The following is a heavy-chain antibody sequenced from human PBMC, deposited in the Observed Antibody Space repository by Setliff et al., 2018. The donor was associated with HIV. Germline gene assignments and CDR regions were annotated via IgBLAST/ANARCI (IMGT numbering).Heavy chain of an antibody. CDR2: IYYTGFA. J-gene: IGHJ4*02. CDR1: GDSISSGSYF. D-gene: IGHD1-1*01. V-gene: IGHV4-39*02. CDR3: TREGRGDPAMATTRTGY. Sequence: PSETLSLTCSVSGDSISSGSYFWGWIRQTPGKGLEWIGNIYYTGFAYYNPSLKSRVTISLDTSKTHFFLNLTSVTDADTAVYFCTREGRGDPAMATTRTGYWGQGRLVTVSS.